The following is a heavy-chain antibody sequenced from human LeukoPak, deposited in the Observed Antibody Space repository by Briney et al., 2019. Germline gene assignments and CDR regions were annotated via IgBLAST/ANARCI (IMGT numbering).Heavy chain of an antibody. V-gene: IGHV4-31*03. CDR1: GGSISSGGYY. CDR2: IYYSGST. D-gene: IGHD3-22*01. J-gene: IGHJ4*02. Sequence: SQTLSLTCTVSGGSISSGGYYWSWIRQHPGKGLEWIGYIYYSGSTYYNPSLKSRVTISVDTSKNQFSLKLSSVTAADTAVYYCARGVGRYYDSSGSFDYWGQGTLVTVSS. CDR3: ARGVGRYYDSSGSFDY.